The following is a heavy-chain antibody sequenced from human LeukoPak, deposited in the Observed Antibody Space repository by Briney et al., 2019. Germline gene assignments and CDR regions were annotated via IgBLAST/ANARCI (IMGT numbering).Heavy chain of an antibody. CDR1: GFTFSSYA. CDR2: ITGGGGST. D-gene: IGHD6-6*01. Sequence: GGSLRLSCAASGFTFSSYAMSWVRQAQGKGLEWVSAITGGGGSTYYADSVKGRFTISRDNSKNTLYLQMNSLRAEDTAIYYCAKGSAAARPYYLDYWGQGTLVTVSS. J-gene: IGHJ4*02. V-gene: IGHV3-23*01. CDR3: AKGSAAARPYYLDY.